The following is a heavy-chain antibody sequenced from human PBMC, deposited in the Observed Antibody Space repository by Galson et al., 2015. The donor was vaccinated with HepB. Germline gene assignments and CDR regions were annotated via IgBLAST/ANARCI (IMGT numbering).Heavy chain of an antibody. J-gene: IGHJ2*01. CDR1: GYTFTGYY. Sequence: SVKVSCKASGYTFTGYYMHRVRQAPGQGLEWMGWISAYNGNTNYAQKLQGRVTMTTDTSTSTAYMELRSLRSDDTAVYYCARRSSGWDWYFDLWGRGTLVTVSS. CDR2: ISAYNGNT. V-gene: IGHV1-18*04. CDR3: ARRSSGWDWYFDL. D-gene: IGHD6-19*01.